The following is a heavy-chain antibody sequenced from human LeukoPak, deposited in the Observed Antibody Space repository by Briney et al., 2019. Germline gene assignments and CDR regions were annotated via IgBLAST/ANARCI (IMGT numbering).Heavy chain of an antibody. V-gene: IGHV1-2*02. Sequence: GASLKVSCKASGYTFSDYHIHWLRQAPGQGLEWMGWINPNSGGTNYAQKFQGRVTMTRDTSISTAYMELSRLRSDDTAVYYCARDSSGWPYYNWFDPWGQGTLVTVSS. J-gene: IGHJ5*02. CDR3: ARDSSGWPYYNWFDP. CDR1: GYTFSDYH. D-gene: IGHD6-19*01. CDR2: INPNSGGT.